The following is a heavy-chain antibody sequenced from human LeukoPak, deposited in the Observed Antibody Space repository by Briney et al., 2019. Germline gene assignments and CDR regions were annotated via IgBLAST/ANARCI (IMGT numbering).Heavy chain of an antibody. V-gene: IGHV5-51*01. CDR1: GYSFTSYW. CDR3: ARYPSVHYMDV. CDR2: VYPGDSDT. J-gene: IGHJ6*03. Sequence: GESLKISCKGSGYSFTSYWIDWVRRMPGKGLEWMGIVYPGDSDTRYSPSFQGQVTISADKSISTAYLQWSSLKASDTAMYYWARYPSVHYMDVGGKGTTAPVSS. D-gene: IGHD1-1*01.